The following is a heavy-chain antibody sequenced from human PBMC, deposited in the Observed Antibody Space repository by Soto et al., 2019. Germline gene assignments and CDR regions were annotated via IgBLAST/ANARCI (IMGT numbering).Heavy chain of an antibody. D-gene: IGHD3-10*01. CDR2: IHHSGST. J-gene: IGHJ1*01. CDR1: GGSISSGGYY. V-gene: IGHV4-31*01. CDR3: VRGVLS. Sequence: QVQLQESGPGLVKASQTLSLTCNVSGGSISSGGYYWTWIRQHPGKGLEWIGNIHHSGSTFYNPXLXSPXSISVDTSKNQFSLKLSSVTAADTAVYFCVRGVLSWGQGTLVTVSS.